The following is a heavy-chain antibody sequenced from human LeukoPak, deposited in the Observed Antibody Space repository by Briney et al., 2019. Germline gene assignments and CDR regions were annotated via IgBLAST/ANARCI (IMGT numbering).Heavy chain of an antibody. J-gene: IGHJ6*02. V-gene: IGHV3-23*01. CDR3: ARDQSRTIAGMDV. CDR2: ISGSGGST. Sequence: GGSLRLSCSASGFSFSSYAMRWVRQAPGKGLEWVSAISGSGGSTYYADSVKGRFTISRDNSKNTLYLQMTSLRAADRAVYYCARDQSRTIAGMDVWGQGTTVTVSS. D-gene: IGHD4/OR15-4a*01. CDR1: GFSFSSYA.